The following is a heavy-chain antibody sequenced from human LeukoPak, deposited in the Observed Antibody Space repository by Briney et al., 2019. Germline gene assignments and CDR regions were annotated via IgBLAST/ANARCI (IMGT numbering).Heavy chain of an antibody. Sequence: GRSLRLSCAASGFTFSSYAMHWVRQAPGKGLEWVAVISYDGSNKYYADSVKGRFTISRDNSKNTLYLQMNSLRAEDTAVYYCARDPGVVVPAAIREFDYWGQGTLVTVSS. J-gene: IGHJ4*02. V-gene: IGHV3-30-3*01. CDR1: GFTFSSYA. CDR2: ISYDGSNK. D-gene: IGHD2-2*01. CDR3: ARDPGVVVPAAIREFDY.